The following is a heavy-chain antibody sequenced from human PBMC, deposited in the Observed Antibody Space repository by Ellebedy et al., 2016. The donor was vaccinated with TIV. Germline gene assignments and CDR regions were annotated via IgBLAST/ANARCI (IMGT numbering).Heavy chain of an antibody. CDR2: IYSGGST. V-gene: IGHV3-53*01. J-gene: IGHJ4*02. Sequence: GESLKISCAASGFTVSSNYMSWVRQAPGKGLEWVSVIYSGGSTYYADSVKGRFTISRDNSKNTLYLQMNSLRAEDTAVYYCARDGGSGVFDYWGQGTLVTVSS. CDR1: GFTVSSNY. D-gene: IGHD3-10*01. CDR3: ARDGGSGVFDY.